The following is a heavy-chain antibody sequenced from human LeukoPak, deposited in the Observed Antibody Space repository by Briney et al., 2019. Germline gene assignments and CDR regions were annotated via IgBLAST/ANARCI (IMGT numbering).Heavy chain of an antibody. CDR1: GFTFSSYS. D-gene: IGHD3-10*01. CDR2: ISSSRSTI. J-gene: IGHJ3*02. V-gene: IGHV3-48*01. CDR3: ARPPALWFGEFDAFDI. Sequence: GGSLRLSCAASGFTFSSYSMNWVRQAPGKGLEWVSYISSSRSTIYYAESVKGRFTISRDNAKNSLYLQMNSLRAEDTAVYYCARPPALWFGEFDAFDIWGQGTIVTVSS.